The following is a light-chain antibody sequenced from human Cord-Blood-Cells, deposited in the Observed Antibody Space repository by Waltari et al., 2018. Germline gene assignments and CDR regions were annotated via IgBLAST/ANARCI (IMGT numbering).Light chain of an antibody. CDR2: EGS. V-gene: IGLV2-23*01. CDR3: CSYAGSSTVV. J-gene: IGLJ2*01. Sequence: QSALTQPASVSGSPGQSITISCTGTSSDVGSYKLVSWYQQHPGKAPKLMIYEGSKRLSGVSNRFSGSKSGNTASLTISGLQAEDEADYYCCSYAGSSTVVFGGGTKLTVL. CDR1: SSDVGSYKL.